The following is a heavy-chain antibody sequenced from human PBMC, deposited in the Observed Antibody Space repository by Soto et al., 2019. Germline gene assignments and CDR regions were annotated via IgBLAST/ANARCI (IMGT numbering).Heavy chain of an antibody. V-gene: IGHV3-23*01. CDR1: GFTFSSYA. J-gene: IGHJ4*02. CDR3: ANHRLYGSGSYSPYYLDY. Sequence: GGSLRLSCAASGFTFSSYAMSWVRQAPGKGLEWGSFIGGRDTDTYYADSVKGRFTISRDNSKNTLFLLMNSLRAEDTAVYYCANHRLYGSGSYSPYYLDYWGQGALVTVSS. CDR2: IGGRDTDT. D-gene: IGHD3-10*01.